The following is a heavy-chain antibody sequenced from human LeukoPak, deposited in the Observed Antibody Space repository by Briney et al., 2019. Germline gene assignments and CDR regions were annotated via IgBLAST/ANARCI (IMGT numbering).Heavy chain of an antibody. CDR3: AKDYGDYCDY. CDR2: IRYDGSNK. Sequence: GGSLRLSCAASGFTFSSYGMHWVRQAPGKGLEWVAFIRYDGSNKYYADSVKGRFTISRDNSKNTLYPQMNSLRAEDTAVYYCAKDYGDYCDYWGQGALVTVSS. J-gene: IGHJ4*02. CDR1: GFTFSSYG. V-gene: IGHV3-30*02. D-gene: IGHD4-17*01.